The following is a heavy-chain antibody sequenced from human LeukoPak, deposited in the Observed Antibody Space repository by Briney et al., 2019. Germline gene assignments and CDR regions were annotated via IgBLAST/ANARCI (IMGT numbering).Heavy chain of an antibody. Sequence: GESLKISCKTSGYGFTSYWIGWVRQMPGKGLEWMGIIYPGDSDTRYSPSFQGQVTISADKSISTAYLQWSSLKASDTAMYYCARQSRYSSSWYEGAFDIWGQGTMVTVSS. CDR2: IYPGDSDT. CDR3: ARQSRYSSSWYEGAFDI. V-gene: IGHV5-51*01. CDR1: GYGFTSYW. J-gene: IGHJ3*02. D-gene: IGHD6-13*01.